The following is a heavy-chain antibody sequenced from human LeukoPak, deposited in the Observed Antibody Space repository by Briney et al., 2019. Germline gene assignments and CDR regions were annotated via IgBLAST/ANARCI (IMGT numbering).Heavy chain of an antibody. Sequence: PGGSLRLSCAASGFTVSSNYMSWVRQAPGKGLEWVSVIYSGGSTYYADSVKGRFTIPRDNSKNTLYLQMNSLRAEDTAVYYCAKEYSSNPYYMDVWGKGTTVTVSS. CDR1: GFTVSSNY. CDR2: IYSGGST. D-gene: IGHD6-13*01. CDR3: AKEYSSNPYYMDV. J-gene: IGHJ6*03. V-gene: IGHV3-53*01.